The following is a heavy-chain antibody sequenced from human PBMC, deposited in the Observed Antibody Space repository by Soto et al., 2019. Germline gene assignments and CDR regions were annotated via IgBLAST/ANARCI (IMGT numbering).Heavy chain of an antibody. J-gene: IGHJ4*02. D-gene: IGHD5-18*01. CDR1: GLSVSRGKHY. Sequence: PSETLSLTRSVSGLSVSRGKHYWSWFRQAPGKGLEWIGYMYYSGSASYNPSLKSRAIMSVDTSKNEFSLKVNSVSVADTAVYYCARARGYSYGPLDYWGQGTLVTVS. CDR2: MYYSGSA. V-gene: IGHV4-61*01. CDR3: ARARGYSYGPLDY.